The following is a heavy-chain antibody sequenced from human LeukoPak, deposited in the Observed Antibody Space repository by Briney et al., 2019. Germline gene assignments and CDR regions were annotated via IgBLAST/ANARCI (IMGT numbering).Heavy chain of an antibody. CDR1: GFTFSSYG. CDR3: AKGDYGGNSGSFFDY. V-gene: IGHV3-23*01. Sequence: GGTLRLSCAASGFTFSSYGMSWVRQAPGKGLEWVSAISGSGGSTYYADSVKGRFTISRDNSKNTLYLQMNSLGAEDTAIYYCAKGDYGGNSGSFFDYWGQGTLVTVSS. D-gene: IGHD4-23*01. J-gene: IGHJ4*02. CDR2: ISGSGGST.